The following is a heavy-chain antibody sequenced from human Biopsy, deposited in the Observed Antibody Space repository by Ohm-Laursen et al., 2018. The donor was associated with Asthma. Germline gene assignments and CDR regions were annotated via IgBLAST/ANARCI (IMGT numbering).Heavy chain of an antibody. D-gene: IGHD3-22*01. J-gene: IGHJ4*02. CDR1: GGSFSNFA. V-gene: IGHV1-69*04. CDR3: ARSYDTDSYPVLVLDY. CDR2: ILTKFDIT. Sequence: ASVKVSCKPSGGSFSNFAFSWVRQAPGRGLEWMGTILTKFDITSYAEKFQGRVTITADKSTSTTYMELSRLRSEDTAVYYCARSYDTDSYPVLVLDYWGQGTLVTVSS.